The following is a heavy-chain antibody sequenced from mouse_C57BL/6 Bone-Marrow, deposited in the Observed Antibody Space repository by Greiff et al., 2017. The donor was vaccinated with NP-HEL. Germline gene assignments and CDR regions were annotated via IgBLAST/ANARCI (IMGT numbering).Heavy chain of an antibody. Sequence: EVQVVESGGGLVQPKGSLKLSCAASGFTFTTYAMHWVRQAPGKGLEWVARIRRKSSNYATYYADSVKDRFTISRDDSQSMLYLQMNNLKTEDTAMYYCVILPLAYWGQGTLVTVSA. CDR2: IRRKSSNYAT. CDR1: GFTFTTYA. CDR3: VILPLAY. J-gene: IGHJ3*01. V-gene: IGHV10-3*01.